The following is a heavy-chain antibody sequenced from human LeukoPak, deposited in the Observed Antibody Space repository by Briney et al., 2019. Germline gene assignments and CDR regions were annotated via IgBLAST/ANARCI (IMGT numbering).Heavy chain of an antibody. V-gene: IGHV3-23*01. Sequence: SGGSLRLSCAASGFTFSSYAMSWVRQAPGKGLEWVSAISGSGGSTYYADSVKGRFTISRDNSKNTLYLQMNSLRAEDTAVYYCAKDPYISLEATFDYWGQGTLVTVSS. CDR2: ISGSGGST. CDR1: GFTFSSYA. J-gene: IGHJ4*02. CDR3: AKDPYISLEATFDY. D-gene: IGHD3-9*01.